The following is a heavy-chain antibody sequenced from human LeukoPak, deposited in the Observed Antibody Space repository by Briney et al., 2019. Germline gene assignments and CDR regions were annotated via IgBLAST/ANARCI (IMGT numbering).Heavy chain of an antibody. V-gene: IGHV3-21*01. J-gene: IGHJ6*03. CDR3: ARGGRGNSGSYFGLYYYYMDV. CDR1: GFTFSSYS. D-gene: IGHD3-10*01. CDR2: ISSSSSYI. Sequence: GGSLGLSCAASGFTFSSYSMNWVRQAPGKGLEWVSSISSSSSYIYYADSVKGRFTISRDNAKNSLYLQMNSLRAEDTAVYYCARGGRGNSGSYFGLYYYYMDVWGKGTTVTVSS.